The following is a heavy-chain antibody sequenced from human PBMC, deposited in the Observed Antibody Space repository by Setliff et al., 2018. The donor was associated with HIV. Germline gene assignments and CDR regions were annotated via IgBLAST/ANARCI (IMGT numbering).Heavy chain of an antibody. CDR3: ARGGAAHDSYYFDY. J-gene: IGHJ4*02. Sequence: ASVKVSCKASGYTFTTYAIRWVRQAPGQRLEWMGWINAGDGNTKYSQNFQGRVTITRDTSATTVYMELSSLTSEDTALYYCARGGAAHDSYYFDYWGQGTLVTVSS. V-gene: IGHV1-3*01. CDR2: INAGDGNT. CDR1: GYTFTTYA. D-gene: IGHD5-18*01.